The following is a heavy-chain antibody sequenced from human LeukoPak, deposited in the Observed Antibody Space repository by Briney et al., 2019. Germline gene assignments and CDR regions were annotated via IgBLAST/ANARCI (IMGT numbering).Heavy chain of an antibody. V-gene: IGHV1-69*02. CDR2: IIPILGIA. Sequence: ASVKVSCKVSGGTFSSYTISWVRQAPGQGLEWMGRIIPILGIANYAQKFQGRVTITADKSTSTAYMELSSLRSEDTAVYYCARGPSGPRDDAFDIWGQGTMVTVSS. D-gene: IGHD2-15*01. J-gene: IGHJ3*02. CDR1: GGTFSSYT. CDR3: ARGPSGPRDDAFDI.